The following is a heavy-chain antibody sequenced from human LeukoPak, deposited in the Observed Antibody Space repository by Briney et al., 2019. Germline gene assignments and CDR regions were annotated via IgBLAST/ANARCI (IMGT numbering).Heavy chain of an antibody. CDR2: ISGSDGTT. CDR3: AKVDDGIDAHHDF. D-gene: IGHD1-1*01. V-gene: IGHV3-23*01. Sequence: GGSLRLSCAASGFTFISYAMSWVRQAPGKGLEWVSSISGSDGTTYYADSVKGRFTISRDNSKYTLSLQMNSLRDDDTAVYYCAKVDDGIDAHHDFWGRGTLVTVSS. CDR1: GFTFISYA. J-gene: IGHJ4*02.